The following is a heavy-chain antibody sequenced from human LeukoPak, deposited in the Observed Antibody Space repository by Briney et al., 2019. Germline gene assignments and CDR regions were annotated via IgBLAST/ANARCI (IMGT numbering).Heavy chain of an antibody. CDR1: GYTFSGYY. CDR2: INPNSGGT. CDR3: AREGATVVTPGYFDY. Sequence: ASVKVSCKASGYTFSGYYMHWVRQAPGQGLEWVGWINPNSGGTNYAQKFQGRVTMTRDTSISTAYTELSRLRSDDTAVYYCAREGATVVTPGYFDYWGQGTLVTVSS. D-gene: IGHD4-23*01. V-gene: IGHV1-2*02. J-gene: IGHJ4*02.